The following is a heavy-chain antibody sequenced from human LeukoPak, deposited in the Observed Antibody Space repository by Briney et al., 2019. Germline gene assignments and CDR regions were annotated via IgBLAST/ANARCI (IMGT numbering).Heavy chain of an antibody. J-gene: IGHJ4*02. CDR1: GGTFSSYA. CDR2: IIPIFGTT. V-gene: IGHV1-69*13. Sequence: ASVKVSCKASGGTFSSYAISWVRQAPGQGLEWMGGIIPIFGTTNYAQKFQGRVTITADESTSSAYMELSSLRSDDTAVYYCARGDDYGDDFDYWGQGTLVTVSS. D-gene: IGHD4-17*01. CDR3: ARGDDYGDDFDY.